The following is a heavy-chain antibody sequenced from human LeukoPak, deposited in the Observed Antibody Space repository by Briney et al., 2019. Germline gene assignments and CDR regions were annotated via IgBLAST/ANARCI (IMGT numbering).Heavy chain of an antibody. V-gene: IGHV3-23*01. CDR1: GFTFSNYA. CDR3: ATNSGYSNYAFDY. J-gene: IGHJ4*02. Sequence: GGSLRLSCAASGFTFSNYAITWVRQAPGKGLEWVSTIGTSVGSTYYADSVEGRFTISRDNSKSTVYLQMNSLRAEDTAVYYCATNSGYSNYAFDYWGQGTLVTVSS. CDR2: IGTSVGST. D-gene: IGHD4-11*01.